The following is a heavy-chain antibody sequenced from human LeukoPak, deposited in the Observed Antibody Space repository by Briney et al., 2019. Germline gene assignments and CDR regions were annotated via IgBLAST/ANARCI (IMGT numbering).Heavy chain of an antibody. CDR1: GGTFISYA. V-gene: IGHV1-69*01. CDR2: IIPIFGTA. D-gene: IGHD6-13*01. CDR3: ARGGRAAAVLGYYYGMDV. Sequence: SVKVSFKASGGTFISYAISWVRQAPGQGLEWMGGIIPIFGTANYAQKFQGRVTITADESTSTAYMELSSLRSDDTAVYYCARGGRAAAVLGYYYGMDVWGKGTTVTVSS. J-gene: IGHJ6*04.